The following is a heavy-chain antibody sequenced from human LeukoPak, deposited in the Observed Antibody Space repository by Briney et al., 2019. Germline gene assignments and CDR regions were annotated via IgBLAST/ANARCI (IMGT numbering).Heavy chain of an antibody. V-gene: IGHV3-53*05. J-gene: IGHJ6*03. CDR3: AKDRCSNGIGCYYYYMDV. Sequence: GGSLRLSCAASGFTVSSNYMSWVRQAPGKGLEWDSVIYSGGSTYYADSVKGRFTISRDNSKNTLYLQMNSLRAEDTAVYYCAKDRCSNGIGCYYYYMDVWGKGTTVTISS. CDR1: GFTVSSNY. D-gene: IGHD2-8*01. CDR2: IYSGGST.